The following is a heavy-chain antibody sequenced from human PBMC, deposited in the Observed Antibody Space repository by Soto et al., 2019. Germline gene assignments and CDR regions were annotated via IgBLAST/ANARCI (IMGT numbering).Heavy chain of an antibody. CDR2: ISSSGDST. CDR3: AKDGGSGTYPEX. J-gene: IGHJ4*02. D-gene: IGHD1-26*01. Sequence: GGSLRLSCAASGFTFSSYAMNWVRQAPGTGLEWVSVISSSGDSTYYADSVKGRFTISRDNSKNTLYLQMNSLRAEDTALYYCAKDGGSGTYPEXWGQGALVTVSX. CDR1: GFTFSSYA. V-gene: IGHV3-23*01.